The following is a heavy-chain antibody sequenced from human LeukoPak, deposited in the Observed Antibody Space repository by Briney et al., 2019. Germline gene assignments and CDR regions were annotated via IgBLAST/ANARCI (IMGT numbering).Heavy chain of an antibody. CDR3: ARDYRSTFDY. D-gene: IGHD1-26*01. CDR1: GFPFSSYW. J-gene: IGHJ4*02. CDR2: IKQDGSKK. Sequence: GGSLRLSCVASGFPFSSYWMTWVRQAPGKGLEWVANIKQDGSKKSYVDSVKGRFTISRDNAKNSPYLQMNSLRAEDTAVYYCARDYRSTFDYWGQGTLVTVSS. V-gene: IGHV3-7*03.